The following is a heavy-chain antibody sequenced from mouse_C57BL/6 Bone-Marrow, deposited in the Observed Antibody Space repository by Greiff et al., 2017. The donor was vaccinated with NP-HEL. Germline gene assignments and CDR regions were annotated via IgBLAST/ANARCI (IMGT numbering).Heavy chain of an antibody. J-gene: IGHJ4*01. CDR2: IWGDGST. Sequence: QVQLQQSGPGLVAPSQSLSITCTVSGFSLTSYGVSWVRQPPGKGLEWLGVIWGDGSTNYHSALISRLSISKDNSKSQVFLKLNSLQTDDTATYYCAKPRGRYYGSSRYYAMDYWGQGTSVTVSS. V-gene: IGHV2-3*01. CDR3: AKPRGRYYGSSRYYAMDY. CDR1: GFSLTSYG. D-gene: IGHD1-1*01.